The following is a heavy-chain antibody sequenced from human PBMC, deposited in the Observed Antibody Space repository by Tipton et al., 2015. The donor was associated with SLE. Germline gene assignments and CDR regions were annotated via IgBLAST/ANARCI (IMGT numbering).Heavy chain of an antibody. CDR2: IKQDGSEI. CDR3: ARDAFHGGNSDY. D-gene: IGHD4-23*01. J-gene: IGHJ4*02. V-gene: IGHV3-7*01. CDR1: GFTFTNFW. Sequence: SLRLSCAASGFTFTNFWMSWVRQAPGKGLEWVANIKQDGSEIYYVDSVKGRFTISRDNAMNSLFLQMDRLSAEDTALYYCARDAFHGGNSDYWGQGTLVTVSS.